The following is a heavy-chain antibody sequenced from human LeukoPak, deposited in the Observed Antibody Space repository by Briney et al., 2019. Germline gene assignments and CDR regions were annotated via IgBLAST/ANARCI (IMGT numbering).Heavy chain of an antibody. D-gene: IGHD6-13*01. CDR2: IYYSGGT. Sequence: SETLSLTCTVSGGSISSHCWSWIRQPPGKGLEWIGYIYYSGGTNYNPSLKSRVTISVDTSKNQFSLKLSSVTAADTAMYYCARRGIAAAGNFDYWGQGTLVTVSS. CDR3: ARRGIAAAGNFDY. V-gene: IGHV4-59*11. CDR1: GGSISSHC. J-gene: IGHJ4*02.